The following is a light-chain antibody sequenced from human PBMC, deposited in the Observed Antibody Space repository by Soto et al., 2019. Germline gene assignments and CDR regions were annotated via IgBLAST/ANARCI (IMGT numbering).Light chain of an antibody. CDR3: ASYTSTSAYV. CDR1: SSDVGGYNY. CDR2: DVT. V-gene: IGLV2-14*03. Sequence: QSALTQPASVYGSPGQSITISCTGASSDVGGYNYVSWYLQQPGKAPKLIIYDVTNRPPGVSSRFSGSKSGNTASLTISGLQAEDEADYYCASYTSTSAYVFGSGTKLTVL. J-gene: IGLJ1*01.